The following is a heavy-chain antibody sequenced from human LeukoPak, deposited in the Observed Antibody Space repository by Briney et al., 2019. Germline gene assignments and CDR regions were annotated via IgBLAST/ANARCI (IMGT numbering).Heavy chain of an antibody. D-gene: IGHD3-3*01. J-gene: IGHJ4*02. V-gene: IGHV3-21*01. CDR1: GFTFSSYS. CDR2: ISSSSSYI. CDR3: ARGGPYTIFGVVSSDY. Sequence: GGSLRLSCAASGFTFSSYSMNWVRQAPGKGLEWVSSISSSSSYIYYADSVKGRFTISRDNAKNSLYLQMNSLRAEDTAVYYCARGGPYTIFGVVSSDYWGQGTLVTVSS.